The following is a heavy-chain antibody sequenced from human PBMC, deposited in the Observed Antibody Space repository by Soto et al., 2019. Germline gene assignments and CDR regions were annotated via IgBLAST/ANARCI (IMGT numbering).Heavy chain of an antibody. J-gene: IGHJ3*02. CDR1: GGTFSSYA. CDR3: AGDIVVVTPLGDAFDI. D-gene: IGHD2-21*02. CDR2: IIPIFGTA. Sequence: GASVKVSCKASGGTFSSYAISWVRQAPGQGLEWMGGIIPIFGTANYAQKFQGRVTITADESTSTAYMELSSLRSEDTAVYYCAGDIVVVTPLGDAFDIWGQGTMVTVSS. V-gene: IGHV1-69*13.